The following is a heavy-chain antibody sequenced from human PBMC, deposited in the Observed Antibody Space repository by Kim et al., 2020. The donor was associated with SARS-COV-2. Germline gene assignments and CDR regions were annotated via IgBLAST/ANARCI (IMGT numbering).Heavy chain of an antibody. D-gene: IGHD3-10*01. Sequence: ASVKVSCKVSGYTLTGLSMHGVRRAPGKGLEWMGGFDPEDGETIYAQKFQGRVTMTEDTSTDTAYMELSSLRSEDTAVYYCATDLGGSGKRPFDYWGQGTLVTVSS. V-gene: IGHV1-24*01. J-gene: IGHJ4*02. CDR1: GYTLTGLS. CDR3: ATDLGGSGKRPFDY. CDR2: FDPEDGET.